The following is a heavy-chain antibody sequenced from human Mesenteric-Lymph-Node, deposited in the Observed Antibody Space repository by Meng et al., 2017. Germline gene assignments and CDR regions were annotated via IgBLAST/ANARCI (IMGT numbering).Heavy chain of an antibody. Sequence: GESLKISCAASGFTFDDYAMHWVRLSPGKGLEWVSYISSSGISICYGDSVKGRFTISRDNAKNSLYLQMNSLRAEDAAVYYCVREGEHDYNFDFWGQGTLVTVSS. CDR3: VREGEHDYNFDF. J-gene: IGHJ4*02. CDR2: ISSSGISI. V-gene: IGHV3-48*03. D-gene: IGHD5-24*01. CDR1: GFTFDDYA.